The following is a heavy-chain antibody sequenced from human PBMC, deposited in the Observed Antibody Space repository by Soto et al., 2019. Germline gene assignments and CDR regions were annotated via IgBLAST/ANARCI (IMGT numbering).Heavy chain of an antibody. Sequence: QVQLVESGGGVVQPGRSLRLSCAASGFTFSSYGMHWVRQAPGKGLEWVAVISYDGSNKYYADSVKGRFTISRDNSKNTLYLQMNSLRAEDTAVYYCAKDGLNYDSAILWRPDWYFDLWGRGTLVTVSS. V-gene: IGHV3-30*18. D-gene: IGHD3-22*01. CDR2: ISYDGSNK. CDR1: GFTFSSYG. CDR3: AKDGLNYDSAILWRPDWYFDL. J-gene: IGHJ2*01.